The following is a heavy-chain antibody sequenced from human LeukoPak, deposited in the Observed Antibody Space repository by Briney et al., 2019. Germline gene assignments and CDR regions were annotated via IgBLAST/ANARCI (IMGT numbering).Heavy chain of an antibody. Sequence: PGGSLRLSCAASGFTFSNYVISWVRQAPGKGLEWVSAITGSSDSTYYADSVKGRFTSSRDNSKSTLFLQMNSLRAEDTAIYYCAKGSSNSRPYYFDYWGQGTLATVSS. V-gene: IGHV3-23*01. CDR1: GFTFSNYV. CDR2: ITGSSDST. J-gene: IGHJ4*02. CDR3: AKGSSNSRPYYFDY. D-gene: IGHD1-1*01.